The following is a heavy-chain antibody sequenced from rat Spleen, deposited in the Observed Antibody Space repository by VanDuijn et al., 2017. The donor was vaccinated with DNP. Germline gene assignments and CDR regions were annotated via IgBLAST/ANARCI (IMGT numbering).Heavy chain of an antibody. J-gene: IGHJ2*01. CDR3: AKMHYGIPY. D-gene: IGHD1-11*01. CDR2: INNEGIT. CDR1: GYSITSAYR. V-gene: IGHV3-3*01. Sequence: EVQLQESGPGLVKPSQSLSLTCSVTGYSITSAYRWNWIRKFPGNKLEWMGCINNEGITTYNPSLKSRISITRDTSTKQFFLQVNSVISEDTATYYCAKMHYGIPYWGRGVMVTVSS.